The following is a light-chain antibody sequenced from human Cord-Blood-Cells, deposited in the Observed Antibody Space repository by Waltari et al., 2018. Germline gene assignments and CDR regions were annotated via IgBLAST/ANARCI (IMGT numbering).Light chain of an antibody. J-gene: IGLJ3*02. CDR1: SSNIGSNT. Sequence: QSVLTQPPSASGTPGQRVTISCSGRSSNIGSNTVNWYQQIPGTAPKHLIYSNNQRPSGVPDRFSGSKSGTSASLAISGLQSEDEADYYCAAWDDSLNGNWVFGGGTKLTVL. V-gene: IGLV1-44*01. CDR2: SNN. CDR3: AAWDDSLNGNWV.